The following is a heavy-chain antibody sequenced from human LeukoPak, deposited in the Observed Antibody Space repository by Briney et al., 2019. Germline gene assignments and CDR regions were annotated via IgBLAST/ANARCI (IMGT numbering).Heavy chain of an antibody. D-gene: IGHD2-21*02. CDR1: GGTSTSYA. CDR2: IIPILGTA. CDR3: ARDCGGDCYPSKFDY. V-gene: IGHV1-69*04. Sequence: SVKVSCKASGGTSTSYAISWVRQAPGQGLEWMGRIIPILGTANYAQKFQGRVTITADKSTSTAYMELSSLRSEDTAVYYCARDCGGDCYPSKFDYWGQGTLVTASS. J-gene: IGHJ4*02.